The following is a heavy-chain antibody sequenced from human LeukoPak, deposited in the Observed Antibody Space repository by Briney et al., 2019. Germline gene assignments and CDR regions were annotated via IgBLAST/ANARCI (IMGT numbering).Heavy chain of an antibody. CDR3: ARDRSVRYFDL. V-gene: IGHV3-33*01. CDR2: IWYDGSNK. CDR1: GFTFRNYG. Sequence: QSGWSLRLSCAACGFTFRNYGMHWVRQAPGEGLKWVAVIWYDGSNKYYADSVKGRFTMSRDNSKNTLFLQMNSLRVDDTAVYYCARDRSVRYFDLWGRGTLVTVSS. D-gene: IGHD3-3*01. J-gene: IGHJ2*01.